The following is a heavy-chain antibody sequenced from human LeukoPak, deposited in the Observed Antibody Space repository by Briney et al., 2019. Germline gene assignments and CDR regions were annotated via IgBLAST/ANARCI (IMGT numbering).Heavy chain of an antibody. CDR3: ASKYYYDSSGSFDY. D-gene: IGHD3-22*01. Sequence: GASVKVSCKASVGTFISYAISWVRQAPGQGLEWMGRIIPIFGTANYAQKFQGRVTITTDESTSTAYMELSSLRSEDTAVYYCASKYYYDSSGSFDYWGQGTLVTVSS. V-gene: IGHV1-69*05. CDR1: VGTFISYA. CDR2: IIPIFGTA. J-gene: IGHJ4*02.